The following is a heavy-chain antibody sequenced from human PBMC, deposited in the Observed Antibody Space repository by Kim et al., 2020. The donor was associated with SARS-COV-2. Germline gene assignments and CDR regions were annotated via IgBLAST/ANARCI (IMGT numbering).Heavy chain of an antibody. CDR3: ARDYKGALEY. CDR1: GFTFSSYW. Sequence: GGSLRLSCAASGFTFSSYWMAWVRQAPGKGLEWVANINQDGNTKQFVESVRGRVTISRDNAKNSLYLQMNILRVEDTAVYYCARDYKGALEYWGLGTLVTVSS. V-gene: IGHV3-7*01. J-gene: IGHJ4*02. CDR2: INQDGNTK. D-gene: IGHD1-26*01.